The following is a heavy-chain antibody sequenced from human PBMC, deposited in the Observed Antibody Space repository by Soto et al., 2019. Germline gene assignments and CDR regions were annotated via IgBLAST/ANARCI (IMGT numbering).Heavy chain of an antibody. CDR3: ARSETYYYGSGSYFWYYFDY. Sequence: QVQLVQSGAEVKKPGSSVKVSCKASGGTFSSYAISWVRQAPGQGLEWMGGIIPIFGTANYAQKFQGRVTITADESTSTAYMELSSLSSEDTAVYYCARSETYYYGSGSYFWYYFDYWGQGTLVTVSS. J-gene: IGHJ4*02. CDR1: GGTFSSYA. D-gene: IGHD3-10*01. V-gene: IGHV1-69*01. CDR2: IIPIFGTA.